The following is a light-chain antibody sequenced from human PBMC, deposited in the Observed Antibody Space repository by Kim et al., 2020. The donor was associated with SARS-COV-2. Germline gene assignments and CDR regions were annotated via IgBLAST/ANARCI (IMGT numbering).Light chain of an antibody. Sequence: GQSITILCTGTSSDIGGYNYVSWYQQHPGKAPKLMIYDVSTRPSGVSNRFSGSKSGNTASLAISGLQAEDEADYYCSSYTSSNTVIFGGGTQLTVL. CDR3: SSYTSSNTVI. CDR2: DVS. J-gene: IGLJ2*01. V-gene: IGLV2-14*03. CDR1: SSDIGGYNY.